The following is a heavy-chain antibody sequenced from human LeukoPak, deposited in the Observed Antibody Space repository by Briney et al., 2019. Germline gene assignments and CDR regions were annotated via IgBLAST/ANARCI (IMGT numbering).Heavy chain of an antibody. CDR3: AKAPQGYSGYALPAN. CDR1: GYTFTSYG. CDR2: ISAYNGNT. Sequence: ASVKVSCKASGYTFTSYGISWVRQAPGQALEWMGWISAYNGNTNYAQKLQGRVTMTTDTSTSTAYMELRSLRSDDTAIYYCAKAPQGYSGYALPANWGQGTLVTVSS. J-gene: IGHJ4*02. V-gene: IGHV1-18*01. D-gene: IGHD5-12*01.